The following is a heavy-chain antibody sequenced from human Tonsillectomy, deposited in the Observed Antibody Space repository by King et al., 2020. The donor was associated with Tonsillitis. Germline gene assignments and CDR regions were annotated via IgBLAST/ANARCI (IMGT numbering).Heavy chain of an antibody. Sequence: VQLVESGGGVVQPGRSLRLSCAASGFTFSSYGMHWVRQAPGKGLEWVAVISYDGSNKYYADSVKGRFTISRDNSKNTLYLQMNSLRAEDTAVYYCAKVGSYSSRWYEGGGVVYSYYYDAMDVWGQGTTVTVSS. D-gene: IGHD6-13*01. J-gene: IGHJ6*02. V-gene: IGHV3-30*18. CDR2: ISYDGSNK. CDR1: GFTFSSYG. CDR3: AKVGSYSSRWYEGGGVVYSYYYDAMDV.